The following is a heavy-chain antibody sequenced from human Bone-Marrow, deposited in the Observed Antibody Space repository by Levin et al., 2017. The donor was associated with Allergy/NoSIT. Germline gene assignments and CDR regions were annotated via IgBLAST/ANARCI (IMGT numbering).Heavy chain of an antibody. V-gene: IGHV4-4*02. Sequence: SETLSLTCAVSGGSISSSNWWSWVRQPPGKGLEWIGEIYHSGSTNYNPSLKSRVTISVDKSKNQFSLKLSSVTAADTAVYYCARDTPRRWPHLEYQLLSPPFDYWGQGTLVTVSS. J-gene: IGHJ4*02. CDR1: GGSISSSNW. CDR3: ARDTPRRWPHLEYQLLSPPFDY. D-gene: IGHD2-2*01. CDR2: IYHSGST.